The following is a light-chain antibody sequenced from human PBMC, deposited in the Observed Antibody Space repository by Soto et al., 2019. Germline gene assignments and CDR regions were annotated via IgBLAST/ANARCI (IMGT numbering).Light chain of an antibody. V-gene: IGKV1-5*01. CDR3: QQYNSYRIT. Sequence: ASQSISSWLAXXQQKPGKAPKLLIXXSXXXXSGVPAKXSXXGSGTEXTLTISSLQPXDFATYYCQQYNSYRITFGQGRRLEVK. J-gene: IGKJ5*01. CDR1: QSISSW. CDR2: XSX.